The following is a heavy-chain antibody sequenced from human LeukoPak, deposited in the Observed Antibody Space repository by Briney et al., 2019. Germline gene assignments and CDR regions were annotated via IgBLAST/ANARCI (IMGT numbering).Heavy chain of an antibody. Sequence: SETLSLTCTVSGGSISSYYWNWVRQPPGKGLEWIGYIYYSGSTNYNPSLKSRVSISVDTSKNQFSLKLSSVTAADTAVYYCARTGSTVTMLYPFDHWGQGTLVTVSS. J-gene: IGHJ4*02. CDR3: ARTGSTVTMLYPFDH. CDR1: GGSISSYY. V-gene: IGHV4-59*01. CDR2: IYYSGST. D-gene: IGHD4-17*01.